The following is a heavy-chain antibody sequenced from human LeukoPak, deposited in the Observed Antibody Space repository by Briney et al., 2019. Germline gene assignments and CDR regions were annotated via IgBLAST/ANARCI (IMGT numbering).Heavy chain of an antibody. V-gene: IGHV4-59*01. J-gene: IGHJ3*02. CDR2: IYYSGST. CDR1: GGSISSYY. CDR3: ARVSSIAAAGTGAFDI. D-gene: IGHD6-13*01. Sequence: SETLSLTCTVSGGSISSYYWSWIRQPPGKGLEWIGYIYYSGSTNYNPSLKSRVTISVDTSKNQFSLKLSSVTAADTAVYYCARVSSIAAAGTGAFDIWGQGTMVTVSS.